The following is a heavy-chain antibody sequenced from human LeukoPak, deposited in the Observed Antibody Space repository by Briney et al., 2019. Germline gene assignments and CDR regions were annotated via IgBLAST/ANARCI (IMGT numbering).Heavy chain of an antibody. J-gene: IGHJ4*02. V-gene: IGHV4-59*12. D-gene: IGHD3-3*01. Sequence: SETLSLTCSVSGDSISTYYWSWIRQPPGKGLEYIAYIYYTGITNYNSSLKSRVTISVDTSKNQFSLQLNSVTPEDTAVYYCAREPSAYSYYFDYWGQGTLVTVSS. CDR1: GDSISTYY. CDR2: IYYTGIT. CDR3: AREPSAYSYYFDY.